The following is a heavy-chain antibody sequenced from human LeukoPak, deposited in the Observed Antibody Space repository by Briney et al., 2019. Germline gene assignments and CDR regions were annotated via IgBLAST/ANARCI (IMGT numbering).Heavy chain of an antibody. CDR3: AKDREVLEWLAYYFDY. CDR2: IWYDGDNK. CDR1: GFTFSSYG. J-gene: IGHJ4*02. D-gene: IGHD3-3*01. V-gene: IGHV3-33*03. Sequence: PGRSLRLSCAASGFTFSSYGMHWVRQAPGKGLEWVAVIWYDGDNKYYADAVKGRVTISRDKSKNTLYLQMNSLRAEDTAVYYCAKDREVLEWLAYYFDYWGQGTLVTVSS.